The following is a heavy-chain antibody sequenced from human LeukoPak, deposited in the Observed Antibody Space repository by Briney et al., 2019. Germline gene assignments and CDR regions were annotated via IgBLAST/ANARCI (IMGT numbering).Heavy chain of an antibody. CDR2: IYYSGST. Sequence: SETLSLTCTVSGGSISSSNYYWGWIRQPPGKGLEWIGNIYYSGSTYYNPSLKSRVTISVDTSKNHFSLKLSSVTAADTAVYYCARLVAVAGVFDYWGQGTLVTVSS. J-gene: IGHJ4*02. D-gene: IGHD6-19*01. V-gene: IGHV4-39*02. CDR1: GGSISSSNYY. CDR3: ARLVAVAGVFDY.